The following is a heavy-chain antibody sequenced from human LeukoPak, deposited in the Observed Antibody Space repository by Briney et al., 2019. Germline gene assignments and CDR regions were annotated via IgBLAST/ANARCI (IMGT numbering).Heavy chain of an antibody. Sequence: PGGSLRLSCAASGFTFSSYGMHWVRQAPGKGLEWVAFIRSDGSNKYYPDSVKGRFTISRDNSKNTLYLQMNSLRAEDTAVYYCARVSEYYYYMDVWGKGTTVTISS. CDR2: IRSDGSNK. CDR3: ARVSEYYYYMDV. J-gene: IGHJ6*03. V-gene: IGHV3-30*02. D-gene: IGHD3-10*01. CDR1: GFTFSSYG.